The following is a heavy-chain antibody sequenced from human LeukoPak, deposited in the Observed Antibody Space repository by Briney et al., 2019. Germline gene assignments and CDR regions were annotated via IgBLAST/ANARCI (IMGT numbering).Heavy chain of an antibody. J-gene: IGHJ4*02. CDR3: ARDVVWNY. CDR1: GFTFSSYA. V-gene: IGHV3-30-3*01. D-gene: IGHD3-16*01. CDR2: ISYDGSNK. Sequence: PGGSLRLSCAASGFTFSSYAMHWVRQAPGKGLEWVAVISYDGSNKYYADSVKGRFTISRDNSKNTLYLQMNSLRAEDTAVYYCARDVVWNYWGQGTLVSVSS.